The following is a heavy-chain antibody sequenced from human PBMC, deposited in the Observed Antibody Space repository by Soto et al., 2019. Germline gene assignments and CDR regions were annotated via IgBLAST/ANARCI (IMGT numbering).Heavy chain of an antibody. V-gene: IGHV3-53*01. J-gene: IGHJ6*02. CDR2: IYSDGST. D-gene: IGHD2-15*01. Sequence: GGSLRLSCAASGFTVSSNYMSWVRQAPGKGLEWVSVIYSDGSTYYADSVKGRFTISRDNSKNTLYLQMNSLRAEDTAVYYCAREGGYCSGGSCYWYYYGMDVWGQGTTVTVSS. CDR1: GFTVSSNY. CDR3: AREGGYCSGGSCYWYYYGMDV.